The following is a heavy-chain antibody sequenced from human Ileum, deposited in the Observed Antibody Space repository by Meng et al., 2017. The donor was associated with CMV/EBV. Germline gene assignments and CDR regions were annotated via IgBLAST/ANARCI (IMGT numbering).Heavy chain of an antibody. CDR3: ARGWSPTTPHFDK. Sequence: GGSLRLSCVASGFPFSGSDGNWVRQAPGKGLEWIAYISLRGDVVQYSDSAKGRFTISRDSARNSLYLQMSSLRVEDTATYYCARGWSPTTPHFDKWGQGTLVTVSS. V-gene: IGHV3-48*03. CDR2: ISLRGDVV. D-gene: IGHD1-14*01. CDR1: GFPFSGSD. J-gene: IGHJ4*02.